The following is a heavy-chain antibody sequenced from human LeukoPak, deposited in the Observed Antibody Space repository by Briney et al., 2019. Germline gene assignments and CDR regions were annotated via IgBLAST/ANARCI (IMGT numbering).Heavy chain of an antibody. CDR1: GGAISSSFY. J-gene: IGHJ4*02. V-gene: IGHV4-39*01. CDR3: ACLGDSEDI. Sequence: PSETLSLTCTVSGGAISSSFYWGWIRQSPGKGLEWMGSVYNSGTTYYSPSLKSRITLSVDTSKNQFSLRLRSVTAADTATYYCACLGDSEDIWGQGALVTVSS. D-gene: IGHD2-21*02. CDR2: VYNSGTT.